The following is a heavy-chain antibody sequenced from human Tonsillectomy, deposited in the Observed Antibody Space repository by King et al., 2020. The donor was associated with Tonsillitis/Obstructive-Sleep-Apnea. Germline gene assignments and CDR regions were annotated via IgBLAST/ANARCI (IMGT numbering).Heavy chain of an antibody. Sequence: VQLVESGAEVKKPGESLKISCKGSGYSFTSYWIGWVRQMPGNGLEWMGIIYPGDSDTRYSPSFQGQVTISADKSISTAYLQWSSLKASDTAMYYCARQDCSGGSCYSLDYWGQGTLVTVSS. CDR1: GYSFTSYW. CDR2: IYPGDSDT. CDR3: ARQDCSGGSCYSLDY. V-gene: IGHV5-51*01. D-gene: IGHD2-15*01. J-gene: IGHJ4*02.